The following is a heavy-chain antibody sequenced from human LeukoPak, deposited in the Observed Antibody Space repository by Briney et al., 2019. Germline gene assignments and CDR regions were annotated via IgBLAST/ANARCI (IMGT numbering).Heavy chain of an antibody. CDR2: ISGSGGST. J-gene: IGHJ4*02. V-gene: IGHV3-23*01. CDR1: GFTFSSYA. D-gene: IGHD2-2*01. Sequence: GGSLRLSCAASGFTFSSYAMNWVRQAPGKGLEWVSAISGSGGSTYYADSVKGRFTISRDNSKNTLYLQMNSLRAEDTAIYYCAKALGYCSSSSCQGYFDYWGQGTLVTVSS. CDR3: AKALGYCSSSSCQGYFDY.